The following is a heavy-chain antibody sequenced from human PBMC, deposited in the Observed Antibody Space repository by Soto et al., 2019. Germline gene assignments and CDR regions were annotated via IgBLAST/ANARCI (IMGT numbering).Heavy chain of an antibody. V-gene: IGHV4-61*01. CDR3: ARSPPSKLDRHFDY. Sequence: PSETLSLTCSVSGGSISSNSYSWSWIRQPPGKGLEWIGYIYYSGSTNYNPSLKSRVTTSVDTSKNQFSLKLSSVTAADTAVYYCARSPPSKLDRHFDYWGQGTLVTVSS. D-gene: IGHD1-1*01. J-gene: IGHJ4*02. CDR2: IYYSGST. CDR1: GGSISSNSYS.